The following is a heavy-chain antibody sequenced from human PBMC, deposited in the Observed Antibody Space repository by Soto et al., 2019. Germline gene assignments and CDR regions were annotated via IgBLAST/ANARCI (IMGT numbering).Heavy chain of an antibody. Sequence: QVQLQESGPGLVKPSETLSLTCTVSGGSVSSGNYYWSWIRQPPGKGLEWIGYFYYTGSINYNPSLKSRVTISIDASKNQFSLRLSSVTAADTAVYYCARSMFYSDGTNYSPFDYWGQGTLVTVSS. CDR1: GGSVSSGNYY. CDR2: FYYTGSI. J-gene: IGHJ4*02. D-gene: IGHD3-22*01. V-gene: IGHV4-61*01. CDR3: ARSMFYSDGTNYSPFDY.